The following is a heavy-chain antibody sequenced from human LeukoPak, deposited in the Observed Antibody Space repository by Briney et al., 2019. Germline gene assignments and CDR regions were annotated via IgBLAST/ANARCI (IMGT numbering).Heavy chain of an antibody. CDR2: IYYSGST. J-gene: IGHJ5*02. D-gene: IGHD6-13*01. V-gene: IGHV4-59*01. Sequence: SETLSLTCTVSGGSISSYYWSWIRQPPGKGLEWIGYIYYSGSTNYNPSLKSRVTISVDTSKNQFSLKLSSVTAADTAVYYCARVAAAGNWFDPWGQGTLVTVSS. CDR3: ARVAAAGNWFDP. CDR1: GGSISSYY.